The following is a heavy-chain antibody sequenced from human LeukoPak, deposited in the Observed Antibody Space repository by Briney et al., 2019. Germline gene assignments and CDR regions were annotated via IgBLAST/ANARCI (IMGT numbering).Heavy chain of an antibody. V-gene: IGHV3-7*01. CDR3: ARDLSSCWYGL. D-gene: IGHD6-19*01. Sequence: GGSLRLSCAASGFSFSNYWMSWVRQAPGKGLEWVANIKQDGSEKYYVESVKGRFTISRDNAKNSLYLQMNSLRAEDTAVYYCARDLSSCWYGLWGQGTLVTVSS. CDR1: GFSFSNYW. J-gene: IGHJ4*02. CDR2: IKQDGSEK.